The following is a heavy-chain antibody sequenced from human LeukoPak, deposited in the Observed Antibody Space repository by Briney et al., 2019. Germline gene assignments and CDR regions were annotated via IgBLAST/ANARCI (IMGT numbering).Heavy chain of an antibody. CDR3: ARGRGDYFSYYYYMDV. CDR1: GGSISSYY. CDR2: IYYSGST. D-gene: IGHD4-17*01. J-gene: IGHJ6*03. Sequence: PSETLSLTCTVSGGSISSYYWSWIRQPPGKGLEWIGYIYYSGSTNYNPSLKSRVTISVDTSKNQFSLKLSSVTAADTAVYYCARGRGDYFSYYYYMDVWGKGTTVTVSS. V-gene: IGHV4-59*01.